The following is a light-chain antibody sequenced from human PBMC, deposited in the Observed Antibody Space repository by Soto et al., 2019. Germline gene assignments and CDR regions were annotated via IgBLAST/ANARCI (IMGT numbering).Light chain of an antibody. CDR3: QQYDSYPWT. Sequence: DIQMTQSPSSLSASVGDSVTIXXRESQSIPIYLNWYQQKPGKAPKIXIYDASSLQSGVPSRLSGSGSGTEFTLIISTLQPDDFATYYCQQYDSYPWTFGQGTKVDIK. CDR2: DAS. CDR1: QSIPIY. V-gene: IGKV1-5*01. J-gene: IGKJ1*01.